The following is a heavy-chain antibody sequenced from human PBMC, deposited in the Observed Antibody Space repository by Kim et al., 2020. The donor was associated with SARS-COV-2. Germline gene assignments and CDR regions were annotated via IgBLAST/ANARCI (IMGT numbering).Heavy chain of an antibody. V-gene: IGHV3-30*01. D-gene: IGHD3-22*01. Sequence: VKGRFTISRDNSKNTLYLQMNSLRAEDTAVYYCARDFYDSSGYSYGMDVWGQGTTVTVSS. J-gene: IGHJ6*02. CDR3: ARDFYDSSGYSYGMDV.